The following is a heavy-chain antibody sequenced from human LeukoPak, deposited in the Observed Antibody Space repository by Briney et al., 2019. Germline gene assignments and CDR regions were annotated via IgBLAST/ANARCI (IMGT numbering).Heavy chain of an antibody. J-gene: IGHJ4*02. CDR1: GGSIRSSNW. CDR2: ICQSGIT. CDR3: ARRSSSVFKSYFDN. D-gene: IGHD6-6*01. Sequence: PSGTLSLTCAVSGGSIRSSNWWSWVRQPPGKGLEWIGEICQSGITNYNPSLKSRVTISVDKSKNQFSLNLSSVTAADTAVYYCARRSSSVFKSYFDNWGQGTLVTVSS. V-gene: IGHV4-4*02.